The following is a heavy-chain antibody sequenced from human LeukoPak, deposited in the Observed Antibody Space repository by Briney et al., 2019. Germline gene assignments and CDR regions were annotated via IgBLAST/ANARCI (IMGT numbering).Heavy chain of an antibody. CDR3: AKDDAWLRFGE. CDR1: RFTFSNYG. D-gene: IGHD3-10*01. V-gene: IGHV3-30*02. Sequence: GGSLRLSCAASRFTFSNYGMHWVRQAPGKGLEWVAFIRYDGSSKYYADSVKGRFTISRDNSKNMLYLEVISLTADDTAVYYCAKDDAWLRFGEWSQGTLVTVSS. CDR2: IRYDGSSK. J-gene: IGHJ4*02.